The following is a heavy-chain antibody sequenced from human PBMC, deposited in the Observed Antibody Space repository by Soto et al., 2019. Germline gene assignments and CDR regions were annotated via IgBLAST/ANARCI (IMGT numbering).Heavy chain of an antibody. V-gene: IGHV3-23*01. CDR3: AKYLSGQDNDGWFGELFPDYYYYGMDV. CDR1: GFTFSSYA. D-gene: IGHD3-10*01. Sequence: GGSLRLSCAASGFTFSSYAMSWVRQAPGKGLEWVSAISGSGCSTSYADSVKGRFTISRDNSKNTLYLQMNSLRAEDMVVYYCAKYLSGQDNDGWFGELFPDYYYYGMDVWGQGTMVTVSS. CDR2: ISGSGCST. J-gene: IGHJ6*02.